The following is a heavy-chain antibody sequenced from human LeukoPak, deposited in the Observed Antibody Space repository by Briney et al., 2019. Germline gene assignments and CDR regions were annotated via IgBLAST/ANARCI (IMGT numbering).Heavy chain of an antibody. D-gene: IGHD6-19*01. V-gene: IGHV3-74*01. CDR1: GFTFSNYW. J-gene: IGHJ4*02. CDR3: ARAGVAVAYFYYFDY. CDR2: IKSDGRTT. Sequence: GGSLRLSCAASGFTFSNYWMHWVRQAPGKGLVWVSRIKSDGRTTYYADSVKGRFTISRDDAKNTLYLQMSSLRAEDTAVYYCARAGVAVAYFYYFDYWGQGSLVTVSS.